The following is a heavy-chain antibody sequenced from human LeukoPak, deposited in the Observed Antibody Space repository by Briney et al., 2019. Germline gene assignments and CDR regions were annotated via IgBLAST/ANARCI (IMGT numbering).Heavy chain of an antibody. CDR3: ARDTDYCSSTSCYGGDWFDP. D-gene: IGHD2-2*01. V-gene: IGHV1-2*02. Sequence: GASVKASCKASGYTFTGYYMHWVRQAPGQGLEWMGWINPNSGGTNYAQKFQGRVTMTRDTSISTAYMELSRLRSDDTAVYYCARDTDYCSSTSCYGGDWFDPWGQGTLVTVSS. CDR1: GYTFTGYY. CDR2: INPNSGGT. J-gene: IGHJ5*02.